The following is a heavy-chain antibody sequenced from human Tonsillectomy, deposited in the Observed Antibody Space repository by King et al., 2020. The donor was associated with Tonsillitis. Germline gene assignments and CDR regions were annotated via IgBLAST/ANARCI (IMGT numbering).Heavy chain of an antibody. J-gene: IGHJ4*02. D-gene: IGHD5-18*01. CDR3: ARDLNGYGYVDY. CDR2: IYYSGST. V-gene: IGHV4-59*01. Sequence: QLQESGPGLVKPSETLSLTCSVSGGSINNSYWSLIRQPPGKGLEWIGYIYYSGSTNYNPSLKSRVTISLDTSKNQFPLKLSSVTAADTALYCCARDLNGYGYVDYWGQGTLVTVSS. CDR1: GGSINNSY.